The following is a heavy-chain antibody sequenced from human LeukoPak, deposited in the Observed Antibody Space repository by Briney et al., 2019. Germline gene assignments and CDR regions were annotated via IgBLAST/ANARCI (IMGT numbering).Heavy chain of an antibody. CDR1: GASISSSTYY. Sequence: SETLSLTCTVSGASISSSTYYWGWIRQPPGKGLEWIGSASYSGNTYYNPSLKSRVTILVDTSKNQFSLKMTSVTAADMAVYYCARDQYYDVSTYYEIDYWGQGTLVTVSS. V-gene: IGHV4-39*07. D-gene: IGHD3-22*01. CDR3: ARDQYYDVSTYYEIDY. J-gene: IGHJ4*02. CDR2: ASYSGNT.